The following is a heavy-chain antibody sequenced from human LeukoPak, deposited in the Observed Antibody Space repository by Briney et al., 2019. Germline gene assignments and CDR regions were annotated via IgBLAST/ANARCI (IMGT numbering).Heavy chain of an antibody. CDR3: ARVTYDFWSGYGNYYFDY. CDR1: GGSISSYY. Sequence: PSETLSLTCTVSGGSISSYYWSWIRQPPGKGLEWIGYIYYSGSTNYNTSLKSRVTISVDTSKNQFSLKLSSVTAADTAVYYCARVTYDFWSGYGNYYFDYWGQGTLVSVSS. V-gene: IGHV4-59*01. J-gene: IGHJ4*02. CDR2: IYYSGST. D-gene: IGHD3-3*01.